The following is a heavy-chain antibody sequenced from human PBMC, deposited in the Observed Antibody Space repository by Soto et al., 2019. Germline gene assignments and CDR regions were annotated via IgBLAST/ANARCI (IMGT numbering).Heavy chain of an antibody. Sequence: QVQLVQSGPEVKKPGASVKVSCKASGYTFTNYGISWVRQAPGQGLEWMGWIGNYKDNTRYAQSFQGRVTMTTDTSTSTAYMELRSLRSDDTAIYYCARDWFCSGGTGDDCFDPWGQGTLVSVSS. CDR2: IGNYKDNT. CDR3: ARDWFCSGGTGDDCFDP. D-gene: IGHD2-15*01. CDR1: GYTFTNYG. V-gene: IGHV1-18*01. J-gene: IGHJ5*02.